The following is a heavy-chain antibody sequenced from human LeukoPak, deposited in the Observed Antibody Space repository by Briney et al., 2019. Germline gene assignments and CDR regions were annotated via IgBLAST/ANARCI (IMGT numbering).Heavy chain of an antibody. J-gene: IGHJ3*02. CDR3: ARRVYYDSSGYRDAFDI. CDR1: GGSISSSSYY. D-gene: IGHD3-22*01. Sequence: PSETLSLTCTVSGGSISSSSYYWGWIRQPPGKGLEWIGSIYYSGSTYYNPSIKSRVTISVDTSKNQFSLKLSSVTAADTAVYYCARRVYYDSSGYRDAFDIWGQGTMVTVSS. CDR2: IYYSGST. V-gene: IGHV4-39*01.